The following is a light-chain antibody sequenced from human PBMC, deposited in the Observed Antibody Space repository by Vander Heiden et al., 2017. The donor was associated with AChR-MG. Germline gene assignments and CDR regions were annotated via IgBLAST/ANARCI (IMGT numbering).Light chain of an antibody. CDR3: QQYYNWPRYT. CDR1: QSVSSN. CDR2: GAS. V-gene: IGKV3-15*01. J-gene: IGKJ2*01. Sequence: EIVMTQPPATLSVSPGERATLSCRASQSVSSNLAWYQQRPGQAPRLIIYGASTKATGFPARFSGSGSGTEFTLTISSLQSEDFAVYYCQQYYNWPRYTFGPGTKLEIK.